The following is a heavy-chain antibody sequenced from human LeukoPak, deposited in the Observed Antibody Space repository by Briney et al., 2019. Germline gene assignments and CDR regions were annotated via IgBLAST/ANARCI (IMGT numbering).Heavy chain of an antibody. D-gene: IGHD3-22*01. CDR1: GGTFSSYA. Sequence: GSSVKVSCKASGGTFSSYAISWVRQAPGQGLEWMGGIIPIFGTANHAQKFQGRVTITADESTSTAYMELSSLRSEDTAVYYCARGPDSSGYTYYFDYWGQGTLVTVSS. J-gene: IGHJ4*02. CDR3: ARGPDSSGYTYYFDY. V-gene: IGHV1-69*01. CDR2: IIPIFGTA.